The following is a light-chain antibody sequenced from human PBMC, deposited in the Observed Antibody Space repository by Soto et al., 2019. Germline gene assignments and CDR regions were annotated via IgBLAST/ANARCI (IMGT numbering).Light chain of an antibody. V-gene: IGLV1-40*01. CDR1: SSNIGAGYD. CDR2: GNN. CDR3: QSYDSSLSGHVV. J-gene: IGLJ2*01. Sequence: QSVLTQPPSVSGAPGQRVTISCTGSSSNIGAGYDVHWYQQLPGTAPKLLIYGNNNRPSGVPDRFSGSKSGTSASLAITGLQAEDEADYYCQSYDSSLSGHVVFRVGTKLTVL.